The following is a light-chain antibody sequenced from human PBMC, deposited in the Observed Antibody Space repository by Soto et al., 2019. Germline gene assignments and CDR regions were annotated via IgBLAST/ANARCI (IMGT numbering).Light chain of an antibody. Sequence: EIVMTQSPATLSVSPGERATLSCRASQSVSSNLAWYQQKPGQAPRLLIYGASTRATGIPARFSGSGSGTEFTLTISSLQSEDFAVYYCLQYNNWGTFGQGTKVEIK. J-gene: IGKJ1*01. V-gene: IGKV3-15*01. CDR3: LQYNNWGT. CDR1: QSVSSN. CDR2: GAS.